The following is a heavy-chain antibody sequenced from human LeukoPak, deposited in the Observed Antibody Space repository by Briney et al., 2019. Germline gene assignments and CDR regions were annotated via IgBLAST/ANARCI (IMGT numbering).Heavy chain of an antibody. CDR2: IYYSGST. D-gene: IGHD6-6*01. Sequence: PSETLSLTCTVSGSSISSSSYYWGWIRQPPGKGLEWIGSIYYSGSTYYNPSLKSRVTISVDTSKNQFSLKLSSVTAADTAVYYCARVLRKGSSSYFDYWGQGTLVTVSS. CDR1: GSSISSSSYY. V-gene: IGHV4-39*07. CDR3: ARVLRKGSSSYFDY. J-gene: IGHJ4*02.